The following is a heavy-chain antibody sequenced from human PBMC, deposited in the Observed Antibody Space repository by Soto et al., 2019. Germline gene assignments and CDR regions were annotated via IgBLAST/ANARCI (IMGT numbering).Heavy chain of an antibody. J-gene: IGHJ4*02. CDR2: ISGGGGNT. CDR1: GFAFSDYS. Sequence: DVQLLESGGGVVQSGGSLRLSCSASGFAFSDYSMHWVRQAPGKGPEWVSAISGGGGNTYYAGSVNGRFTISRDNSRNTLYLQMHSLRDDDTALYYWAKETYGSGWTLDSWGQGTRGTVSS. CDR3: AKETYGSGWTLDS. V-gene: IGHV3-23*01. D-gene: IGHD6-19*01.